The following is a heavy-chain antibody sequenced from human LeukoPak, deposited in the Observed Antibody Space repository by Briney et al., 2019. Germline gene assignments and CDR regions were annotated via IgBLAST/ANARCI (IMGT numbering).Heavy chain of an antibody. J-gene: IGHJ4*02. CDR1: GFTFSSYA. CDR3: AKALRHCSGGSCYFDY. Sequence: GGTLRLSCAASGFTFSSYAMSWVRQAPGKGLEWVSGISGSGGSTYYADSVKGRFTISRDNSKNTLYLQMNSLRAEDTAVYYCAKALRHCSGGSCYFDYWGQGTLVTVSS. V-gene: IGHV3-23*01. D-gene: IGHD2-15*01. CDR2: ISGSGGST.